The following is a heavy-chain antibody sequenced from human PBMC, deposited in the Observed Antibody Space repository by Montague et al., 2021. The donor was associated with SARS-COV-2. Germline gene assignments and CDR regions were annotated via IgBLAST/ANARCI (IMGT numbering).Heavy chain of an antibody. V-gene: IGHV4-34*01. CDR3: ARGRIAVSMIVVVLTGASYYMTS. CDR2: INNSGST. CDR1: GGSFSGHY. D-gene: IGHD3-22*01. Sequence: SETLSLTCAVYGGSFSGHYWSWIRQPPGKGLEWIGEINNSGSTNYNPSLKSRVTISVDTSKNQFSLKLHSVTAADTAVYYCARGRIAVSMIVVVLTGASYYMTSGVKGPRSPSP. J-gene: IGHJ6*03.